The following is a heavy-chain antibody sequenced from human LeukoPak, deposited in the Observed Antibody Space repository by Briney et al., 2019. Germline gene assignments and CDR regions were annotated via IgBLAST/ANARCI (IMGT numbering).Heavy chain of an antibody. Sequence: PSQTLSLTCTVSGGSISSGSYYWSWIRQPAGKGLEWIGRIYTSGSTNYNPSLKSRVTISVDTSKNQFSLKLSSVTAADTAVYYCARDRTMRGFGFDYWGQGTLVTVSS. J-gene: IGHJ4*02. CDR2: IYTSGST. CDR3: ARDRTMRGFGFDY. D-gene: IGHD3-22*01. V-gene: IGHV4-61*02. CDR1: GGSISSGSYY.